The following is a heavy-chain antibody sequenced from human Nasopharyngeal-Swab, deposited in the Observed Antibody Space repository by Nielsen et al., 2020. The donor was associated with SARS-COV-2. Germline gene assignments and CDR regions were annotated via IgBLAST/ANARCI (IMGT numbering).Heavy chain of an antibody. D-gene: IGHD4-17*01. V-gene: IGHV5-51*01. J-gene: IGHJ6*02. CDR1: GYSFTSYW. CDR2: IYPGDSDT. Sequence: GESLKISCKGSGYSFTSYWIGWVRQMPGKGLEWMGIIYPGDSDTRYSPSFQGQVTISADKSISTAYLQWSSLKASDTAMYYCARRPTNGDYGAYGLDVWGQGTTVTFSS. CDR3: ARRPTNGDYGAYGLDV.